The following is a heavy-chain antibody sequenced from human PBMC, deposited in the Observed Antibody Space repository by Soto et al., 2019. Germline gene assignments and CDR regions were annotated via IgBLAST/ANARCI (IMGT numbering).Heavy chain of an antibody. CDR3: AREYRGYSYYYMDV. CDR2: IYSGGST. Sequence: GGSLRLSCAASGFTVSSNYMSWVRQAPGKGLEWVSVIYSGGSTYYADSVKGRFTISRHNSKNTLYLQMNSLRAVDTAVYYCAREYRGYSYYYMDVWGKGTTVTVSS. J-gene: IGHJ6*03. D-gene: IGHD2-2*02. V-gene: IGHV3-53*04. CDR1: GFTVSSNY.